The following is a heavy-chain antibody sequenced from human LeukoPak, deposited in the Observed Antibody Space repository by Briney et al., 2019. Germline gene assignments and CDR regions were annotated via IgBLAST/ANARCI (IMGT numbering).Heavy chain of an antibody. CDR3: ARLFEDYYYYYMDV. CDR1: GYTFTTYG. J-gene: IGHJ6*03. CDR2: ISGHNGNT. Sequence: ASVKVSCKASGYTFTTYGISWVRQAPGQGLEWMGWISGHNGNTNYAQRLRGRVTMTTEISTSTDYMELRSLRSDDTAVYYCARLFEDYYYYYMDVWGKGTTVTVSS. V-gene: IGHV1-18*01. D-gene: IGHD3-10*02.